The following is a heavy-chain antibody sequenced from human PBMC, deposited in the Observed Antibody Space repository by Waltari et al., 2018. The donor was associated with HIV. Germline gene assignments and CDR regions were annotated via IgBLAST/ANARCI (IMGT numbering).Heavy chain of an antibody. CDR3: SRSRGYSYGYADY. V-gene: IGHV3-49*03. J-gene: IGHJ4*02. Sequence: EVQLVESGGGLVQSGQSLRLSCTASGFPFGDYAMSWFRQAQGKGLEWVGFIRSKTYGGTTEYAASVKDRFTISRDDSKSIAYLQMNSLKTEDTAVYYCSRSRGYSYGYADYWGQGTLVTVSS. CDR2: IRSKTYGGTT. CDR1: GFPFGDYA. D-gene: IGHD5-18*01.